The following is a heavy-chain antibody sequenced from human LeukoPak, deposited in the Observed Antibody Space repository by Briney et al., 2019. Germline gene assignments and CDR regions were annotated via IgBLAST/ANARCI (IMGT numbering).Heavy chain of an antibody. J-gene: IGHJ4*02. CDR2: INPSGGST. CDR1: GYTFSSYH. D-gene: IGHD5-24*01. Sequence: ASVKVSCKASGYTFSSYHMHWVRQAPGQGLEWMAIINPSGGSTTYAQNFQGRVTMTRDMSTSTVYMELSRLRSDDTAVYYCARFSRDGYNLYFDYWGQGTLVTVSS. V-gene: IGHV1-46*01. CDR3: ARFSRDGYNLYFDY.